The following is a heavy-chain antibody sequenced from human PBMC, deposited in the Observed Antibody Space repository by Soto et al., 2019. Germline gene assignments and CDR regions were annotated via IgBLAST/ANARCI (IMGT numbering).Heavy chain of an antibody. CDR3: ARGGTPRYYYYGMDV. CDR1: GFTFSSYG. V-gene: IGHV3-33*01. Sequence: GGSLRLSCAASGFTFSSYGMHWVRQAPGKGLEWVAAIWYDGSNKYYADSVKGRFTISRDNSKNTLYLQMNSLRAEDTAVYYCARGGTPRYYYYGMDVWGQGTTVTVSS. CDR2: IWYDGSNK. D-gene: IGHD3-16*01. J-gene: IGHJ6*02.